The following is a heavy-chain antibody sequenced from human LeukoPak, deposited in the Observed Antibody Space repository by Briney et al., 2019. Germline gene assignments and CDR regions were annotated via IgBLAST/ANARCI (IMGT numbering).Heavy chain of an antibody. CDR2: IYYSGST. D-gene: IGHD6-13*01. J-gene: IGHJ3*02. CDR1: GGSISSYY. V-gene: IGHV4-59*12. Sequence: SETLSLTCTVSGGSISSYYWSWIRQPPGKGLEWIGYIYYSGSTNYNPSLKSRVTISVDTSKNQFSLKLSSVTAADTAVYYCARDLHYSSSWYRAFDIWGQGTMVTVSS. CDR3: ARDLHYSSSWYRAFDI.